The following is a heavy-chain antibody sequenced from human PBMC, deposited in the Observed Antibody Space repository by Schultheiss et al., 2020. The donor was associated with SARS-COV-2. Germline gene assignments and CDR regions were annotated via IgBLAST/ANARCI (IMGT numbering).Heavy chain of an antibody. CDR1: GFTFSSYG. J-gene: IGHJ4*02. Sequence: GGSLRLSCAASGFTFSSYGMHWVRQAPGKGLEWVANINQDGSEKNYVDSVKGRFTISRDNAKNSLFLQMNSLRAEDTAVYYCARDGTLLFHYWGQGTLVTVSS. D-gene: IGHD2-15*01. CDR3: ARDGTLLFHY. V-gene: IGHV3-7*03. CDR2: INQDGSEK.